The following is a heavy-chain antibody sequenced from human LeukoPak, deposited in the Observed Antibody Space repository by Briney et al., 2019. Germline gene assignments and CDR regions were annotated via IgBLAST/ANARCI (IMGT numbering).Heavy chain of an antibody. D-gene: IGHD1-14*01. CDR2: IKGDGSST. CDR3: ARDGRPGDY. CDR1: GFTFSSYW. V-gene: IGHV3-74*01. Sequence: PGGSLRLSCAASGFTFSSYWMNWVRQAPGKGLVWVSRIKGDGSSTAYADSVKGRFTISRDNAKNSLYLQMNSLRDEDTAVYYCARDGRPGDYWGQGTLVTVSS. J-gene: IGHJ4*02.